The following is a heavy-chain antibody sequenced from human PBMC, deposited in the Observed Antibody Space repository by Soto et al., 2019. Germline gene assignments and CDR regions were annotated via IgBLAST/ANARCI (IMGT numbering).Heavy chain of an antibody. V-gene: IGHV3-30-3*01. D-gene: IGHD2-2*01. Sequence: PGGSLRLSCAASGFTFSSYAMHWVRQAPGKGLEWVAVISYDGSNRYYADSVKGRFTISRDNSKNTLYLQMNSLRAEDTAVYYCAREIVVVPAAIPNWFDPWGQGTLVTVSS. CDR1: GFTFSSYA. CDR3: AREIVVVPAAIPNWFDP. CDR2: ISYDGSNR. J-gene: IGHJ5*02.